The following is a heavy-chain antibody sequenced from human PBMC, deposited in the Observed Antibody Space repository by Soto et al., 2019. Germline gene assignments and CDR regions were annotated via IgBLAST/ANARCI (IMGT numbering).Heavy chain of an antibody. V-gene: IGHV1-46*01. CDR1: GYTFTSYY. J-gene: IGHJ6*02. Sequence: ASVKVSCKASGYTFTSYYMHWVRQAPGQGLEWMGIINPSGGSTSYAQKFRGRVTMTRDTSTSTVYMELSSLRSEDTAVYYCARDYYDSSGDHYYGMDVWGQGTTVTVSS. CDR3: ARDYYDSSGDHYYGMDV. CDR2: INPSGGST. D-gene: IGHD3-22*01.